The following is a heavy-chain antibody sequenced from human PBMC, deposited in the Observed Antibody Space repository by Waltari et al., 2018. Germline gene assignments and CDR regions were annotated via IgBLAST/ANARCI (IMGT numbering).Heavy chain of an antibody. D-gene: IGHD6-13*01. V-gene: IGHV3-33*01. CDR3: ARANSSSWFYYYYYGMDV. CDR2: IWYDGSNK. CDR1: GFTFSSYG. J-gene: IGHJ6*02. Sequence: QVQLVESGGGVVQPGRSLRLSCAASGFTFSSYGMHWVRQAPGKGLEWVAVIWYDGSNKYYADSVKGRFTISRDNSKNTLYLQMNSLRAEDTAVYYCARANSSSWFYYYYYGMDVWGQGTTVTVSS.